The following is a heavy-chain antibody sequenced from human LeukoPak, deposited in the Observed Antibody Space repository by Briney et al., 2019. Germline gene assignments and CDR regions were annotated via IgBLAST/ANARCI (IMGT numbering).Heavy chain of an antibody. Sequence: ASVKVSCKASGYTCTSYGISWVRQATGQGLEWMGWISAYNGNTNYAQKLQGRVTMTTDTSTSTAYMELRSLRSDDTAVYYCARGLIFGVAGGLGYWGQGTLVTVSS. V-gene: IGHV1-18*01. CDR2: ISAYNGNT. CDR1: GYTCTSYG. D-gene: IGHD3-3*01. J-gene: IGHJ4*02. CDR3: ARGLIFGVAGGLGY.